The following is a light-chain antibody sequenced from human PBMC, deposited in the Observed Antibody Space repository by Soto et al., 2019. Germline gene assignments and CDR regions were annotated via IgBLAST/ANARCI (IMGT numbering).Light chain of an antibody. CDR3: QQYNSYPYT. CDR2: KAS. Sequence: DIQMTQSPSTLSASVGDRVTITCRASQRISSWLAWYQQQPGKAPKLLIYKASSLESGVPSRFSGSGSGTEFTLTICSLQPDDFATSYCQQYNSYPYTFGQGTKLEIK. V-gene: IGKV1-5*03. CDR1: QRISSW. J-gene: IGKJ2*01.